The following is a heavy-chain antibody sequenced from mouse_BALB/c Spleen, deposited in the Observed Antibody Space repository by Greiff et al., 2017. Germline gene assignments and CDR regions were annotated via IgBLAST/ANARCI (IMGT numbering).Heavy chain of an antibody. CDR2: IDPANGNT. J-gene: IGHJ4*01. V-gene: IGHV14-3*02. CDR3: ARGVYYAMDY. CDR1: GFNIKDTY. Sequence: EVQVVESGAELVKPGASVKLSCTASGFNIKDTYMHWVKQRPEQGLEWIGRIDPANGNTKYDPKFQGKATITADTSSNTAYLQLSSLTSEDTAVYYCARGVYYAMDYWGQGTSVTVSS.